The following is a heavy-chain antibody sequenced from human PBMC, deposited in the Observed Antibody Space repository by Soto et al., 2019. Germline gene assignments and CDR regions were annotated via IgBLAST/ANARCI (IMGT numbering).Heavy chain of an antibody. CDR2: IIGSGGNST. J-gene: IGHJ4*02. CDR1: GFTFSTYA. D-gene: IGHD2-15*01. V-gene: IGHV3-23*01. CDR3: AKGGGSCCFDC. Sequence: EVQLLESGGGLVQPGGSLRLSCAASGFTFSTYAMSWVRQAPGKGLEWVSAIIGSGGNSTFYGDSVKGRFTISRDNSKNALYLEMSSLGAEDTAVYYCAKGGGSCCFDCWGQGTLVTVSS.